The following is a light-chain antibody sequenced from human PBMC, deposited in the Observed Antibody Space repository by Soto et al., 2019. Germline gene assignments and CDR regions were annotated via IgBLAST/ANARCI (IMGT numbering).Light chain of an antibody. V-gene: IGKV1-5*03. Sequence: DIQMTQSPSTLPASVGDRVTITCRASQNINDRLAWYQQRPGKAPKLLIYVASTLDSGVPSRFSGGGSGTEFTFTITNIQPDDFATYYCQQYLSYPFTFGPGTKLDIK. J-gene: IGKJ3*01. CDR3: QQYLSYPFT. CDR1: QNINDR. CDR2: VAS.